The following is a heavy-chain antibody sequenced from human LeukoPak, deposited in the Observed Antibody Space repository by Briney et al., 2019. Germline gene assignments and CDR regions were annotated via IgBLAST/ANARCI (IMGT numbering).Heavy chain of an antibody. CDR1: GGSISSYY. V-gene: IGHV4-59*08. J-gene: IGHJ4*02. D-gene: IGHD3-22*01. CDR2: IYYSGST. Sequence: PSETLSLTCTVSGGSISSYYWSWIRQPPGKGLEWIGYIYYSGSTNYNPSLKSRVTISVDTSKNQFSLQLSSVTAADTAVYYCARLYYYDSSGYYYYYFDYWGQGTLVTVSS. CDR3: ARLYYYDSSGYYYYYFDY.